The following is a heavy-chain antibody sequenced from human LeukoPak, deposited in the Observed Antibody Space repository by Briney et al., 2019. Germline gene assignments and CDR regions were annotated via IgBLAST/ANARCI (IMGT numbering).Heavy chain of an antibody. J-gene: IGHJ3*02. Sequence: GGSLRLSCAASGFTFSNYAMSWVRQAPGKGLEWVANIKEDGSEKYYVDSVKGRFTISRDNAKNSLYLQMNSLRAEDTAVYYCARDGDPEGEAFDIWGQGTMVSVSS. CDR2: IKEDGSEK. CDR1: GFTFSNYA. CDR3: ARDGDPEGEAFDI. V-gene: IGHV3-7*01. D-gene: IGHD7-27*01.